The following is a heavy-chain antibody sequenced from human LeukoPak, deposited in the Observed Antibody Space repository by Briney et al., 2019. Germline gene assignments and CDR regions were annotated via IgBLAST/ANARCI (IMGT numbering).Heavy chain of an antibody. CDR3: ATTHSGGSSHFDY. Sequence: GGSLRLSCAASGFTFSSYWMSWVRQAPGKGLEWVANIKQDGSEKYYVDSVKGRFTISRDNAKNSLYLQMSSLRAEDTAVYYCATTHSGGSSHFDYWGQGTLVTVSS. CDR1: GFTFSSYW. D-gene: IGHD1-26*01. V-gene: IGHV3-7*01. CDR2: IKQDGSEK. J-gene: IGHJ4*02.